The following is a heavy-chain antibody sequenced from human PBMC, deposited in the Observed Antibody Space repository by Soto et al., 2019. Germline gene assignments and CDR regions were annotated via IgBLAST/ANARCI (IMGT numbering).Heavy chain of an antibody. CDR1: GFSFNIYA. J-gene: IGHJ6*03. V-gene: IGHV3-23*01. CDR3: AKAPTYDYYYYMDV. CDR2: ISAGGGNT. Sequence: EVHLLESGGGLVQPGGSLRLSCAASGFSFNIYAMKWVRQAPGKGLACVSAISAGGGNTYYADSVKGRFTISRDNSKNTLYLQMNSLRADDTAVYFCAKAPTYDYYYYMDVWGKGTTVTVSS.